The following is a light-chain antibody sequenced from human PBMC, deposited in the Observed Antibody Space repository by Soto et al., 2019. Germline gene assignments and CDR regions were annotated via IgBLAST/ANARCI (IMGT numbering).Light chain of an antibody. Sequence: EIVMTQSPATLSVSPGERATLSCRASQSVSSNLAWYQQKPGQAPRLLIYGASTRATGIPARFSGSGSGTEFTLTISRLQSEDFAVYYCPQYNNWPRTFGQGTKVEIK. CDR1: QSVSSN. V-gene: IGKV3-15*01. CDR3: PQYNNWPRT. J-gene: IGKJ1*01. CDR2: GAS.